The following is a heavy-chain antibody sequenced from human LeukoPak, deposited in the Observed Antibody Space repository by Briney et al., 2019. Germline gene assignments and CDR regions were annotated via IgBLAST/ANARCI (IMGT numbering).Heavy chain of an antibody. Sequence: PSETLSLACAVSGYSISSSNWWGWIRQPPRKGLEWIGYIYYSGSTYYNPSLKSRVTMSVDTSKNQFSLKLSSVTAVDTAVYYCARSGSELPTTAFDPWGQGTLVTVSS. J-gene: IGHJ5*02. CDR3: ARSGSELPTTAFDP. V-gene: IGHV4-28*01. CDR1: GYSISSSNW. CDR2: IYYSGST. D-gene: IGHD1-7*01.